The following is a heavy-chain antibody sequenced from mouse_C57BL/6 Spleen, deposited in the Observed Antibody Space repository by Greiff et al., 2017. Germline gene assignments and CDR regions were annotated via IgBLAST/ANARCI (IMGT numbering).Heavy chain of an antibody. CDR2: ISDGGSYT. Sequence: VQLQQSGGGLVKPGGSLKLSCAASGFTFSSYAMSWVRQTPEKRLEWVATISDGGSYTYYPDNVKGRFTISRDNAKNNLYLQMSHLKSEDTAMYYCARGASSFDYWGQGTTLTVSS. D-gene: IGHD1-1*01. J-gene: IGHJ2*01. V-gene: IGHV5-4*01. CDR1: GFTFSSYA. CDR3: ARGASSFDY.